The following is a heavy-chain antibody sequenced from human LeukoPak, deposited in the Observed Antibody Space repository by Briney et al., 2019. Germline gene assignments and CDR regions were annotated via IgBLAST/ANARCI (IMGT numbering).Heavy chain of an antibody. CDR3: AKDGTSGYVDY. D-gene: IGHD3-22*01. J-gene: IGHJ4*02. CDR1: GFTFSSYG. V-gene: IGHV3-30*18. CDR2: ISYDGSNK. Sequence: PGRSLRLSCAASGFTFSSYGMHWVRQAPGKGLEWVAVISYDGSNKYYADSVKGRFTISRDNSKNTLYLQMNSLRAEDTAVYYCAKDGTSGYVDYWGQGILVTVSS.